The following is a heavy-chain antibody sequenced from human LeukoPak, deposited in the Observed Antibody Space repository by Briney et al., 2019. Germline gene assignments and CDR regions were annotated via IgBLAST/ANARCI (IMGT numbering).Heavy chain of an antibody. CDR3: ARARGTIFGVVIPPYYFDY. D-gene: IGHD3-3*01. CDR2: ISSSSSTI. Sequence: GGSLRLSCAASGFTFSSYSMNWVRQAPGKGLEWVSYISSSSSTIYYADSVKGRFTISRDNAKNSLYLQMNSLRAADTAVYYCARARGTIFGVVIPPYYFDYWGQGTLVTVSS. V-gene: IGHV3-48*01. CDR1: GFTFSSYS. J-gene: IGHJ4*02.